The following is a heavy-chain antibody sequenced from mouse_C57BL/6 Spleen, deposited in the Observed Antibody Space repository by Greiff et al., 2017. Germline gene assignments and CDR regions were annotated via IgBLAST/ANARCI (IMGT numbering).Heavy chain of an antibody. V-gene: IGHV6-6*01. D-gene: IGHD2-2*01. CDR3: TRPLWLRRVIAY. CDR1: GFTFSDAW. J-gene: IGHJ3*01. Sequence: EVKLMESGGGLVQPGGSMKLSCAASGFTFSDAWMDWVRQSPEKGLEWVAEIRNKANNHATYYAESVKGRFTISRDDSKSSVYLQMNSLRAEDTGVYYCTRPLWLRRVIAYWGQGTLVTVSA. CDR2: IRNKANNHAT.